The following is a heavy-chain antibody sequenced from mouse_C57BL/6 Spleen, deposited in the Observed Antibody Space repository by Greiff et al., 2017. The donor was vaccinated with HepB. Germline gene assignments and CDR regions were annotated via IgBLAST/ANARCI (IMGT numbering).Heavy chain of an antibody. CDR1: GYTFTSYW. V-gene: IGHV1-52*01. CDR2: IDPSDSET. Sequence: QVQLQQPGAELVRPGSSVKLSCKASGYTFTSYWMHWVKQRPIQGLEWIGNIDPSDSETHYNQKFKDKATLTVDKSSSTAYMQLSSLTSEDSAVYYCARHGYYVDWYLDVWGTGTTVTVSS. CDR3: ARHGYYVDWYLDV. J-gene: IGHJ1*03. D-gene: IGHD2-3*01.